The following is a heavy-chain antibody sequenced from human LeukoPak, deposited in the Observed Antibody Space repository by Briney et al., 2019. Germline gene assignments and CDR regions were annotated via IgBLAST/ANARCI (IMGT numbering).Heavy chain of an antibody. V-gene: IGHV4-39*01. D-gene: IGHD4-17*01. Sequence: GSLRLSCAASGFTFSSYSMNWVRQAPGKGLEWIGSIYYTGSTYYNPSLKSRVTISVDTSKNQFSLKLNSVTAADTAVYYCARLGTTVTPDYWGQGTLVTVSS. CDR1: GFTFSSYSMN. J-gene: IGHJ4*02. CDR2: IYYTGST. CDR3: ARLGTTVTPDY.